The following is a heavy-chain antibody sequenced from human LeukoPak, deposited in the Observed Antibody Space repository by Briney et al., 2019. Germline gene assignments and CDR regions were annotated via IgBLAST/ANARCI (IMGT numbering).Heavy chain of an antibody. D-gene: IGHD3-10*01. CDR3: ARDRVSMIRGVTALDY. Sequence: PGGSLRLSCAASGFTFSGYGMNWVRQAPGKGLEWVSSISSSGNYIYYADSVKGRFTISRDNAKNSLSLQMNSPGAEDTAVYYCARDRVSMIRGVTALDYWGQGTLVTVSS. CDR2: ISSSGNYI. J-gene: IGHJ4*02. CDR1: GFTFSGYG. V-gene: IGHV3-21*01.